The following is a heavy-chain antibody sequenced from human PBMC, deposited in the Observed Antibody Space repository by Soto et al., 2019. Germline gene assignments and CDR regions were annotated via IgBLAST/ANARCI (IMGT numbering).Heavy chain of an antibody. CDR1: GFSLSTSGVG. CDR3: AYLPCSGGSCYWFSFSGMDV. Sequence: SGPTLVNPTQTLTLTCTFSGFSLSTSGVGVAWIRQPPGEALEWLALIYWDADKRYRPSLESRLTITKDTSKNQVVLTMTNMDSVDTATYYCAYLPCSGGSCYWFSFSGMDVWGQGTTVTVSS. D-gene: IGHD2-15*01. CDR2: IYWDADK. V-gene: IGHV2-5*02. J-gene: IGHJ6*02.